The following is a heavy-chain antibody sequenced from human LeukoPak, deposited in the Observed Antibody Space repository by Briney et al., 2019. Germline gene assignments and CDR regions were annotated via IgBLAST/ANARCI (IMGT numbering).Heavy chain of an antibody. Sequence: GGSLRLSCAASGFTFSSYGMHWVRQAPGKGLEWVAVIWYDGSNKYYADSVKGRFTISRDNSKNTLYLQMNSLRAEDTAVYYCARDVGTLWFGEPSNWFDPWGQGTLVTVSS. D-gene: IGHD3-10*01. J-gene: IGHJ5*02. V-gene: IGHV3-33*01. CDR2: IWYDGSNK. CDR1: GFTFSSYG. CDR3: ARDVGTLWFGEPSNWFDP.